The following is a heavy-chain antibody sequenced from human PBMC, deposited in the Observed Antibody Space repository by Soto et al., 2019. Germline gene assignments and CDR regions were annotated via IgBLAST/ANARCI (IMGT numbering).Heavy chain of an antibody. V-gene: IGHV3-30-3*01. CDR1: GFTFSSYA. CDR2: ISYDGSNK. CDR3: CRHLWIDVDMWGYFDL. J-gene: IGHJ2*01. D-gene: IGHD5-12*01. Sequence: QVQLVESGGGVVQPGRSLRLSCAASGFTFSSYAMHWVRQAPGKGLEWVAVISYDGSNKYYADSVKGRFTISRDNSKNTLFLLMNSLRGEDTAVVYCCRHLWIDVDMWGYFDLWGRGTLVTVSS.